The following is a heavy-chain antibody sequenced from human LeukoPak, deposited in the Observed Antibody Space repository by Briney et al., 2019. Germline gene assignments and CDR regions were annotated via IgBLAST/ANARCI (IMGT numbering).Heavy chain of an antibody. CDR1: GGSFSGYY. J-gene: IGHJ6*03. Sequence: PSETLSLTCAVYGGSFSGYYWSWIRQPPGKGLEWIGEINYSGSTKYNPSLKSRVTISVDTSKNQFSLKLSSVTAADTAVYYCARSGSGSYYPYPYYYYYYMDVWGKGTTVTISS. CDR2: INYSGST. CDR3: ARSGSGSYYPYPYYYYYYMDV. V-gene: IGHV4-34*01. D-gene: IGHD3-10*01.